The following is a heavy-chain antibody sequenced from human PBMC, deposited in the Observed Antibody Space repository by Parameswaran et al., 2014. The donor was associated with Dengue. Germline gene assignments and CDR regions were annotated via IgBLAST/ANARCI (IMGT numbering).Heavy chain of an antibody. V-gene: IGHV3-9*01. CDR2: INWNSGSI. J-gene: IGHJ6*02. Sequence: WIRQPPGKGLEWVSGINWNSGSIDYADSVKGRFTISRDNAKNSLYLQVNSLRAEDTALYYCAKDIGARGYNFYYYGLDVWGQGTTVTVSS. D-gene: IGHD1-14*01. CDR3: AKDIGARGYNFYYYGLDV.